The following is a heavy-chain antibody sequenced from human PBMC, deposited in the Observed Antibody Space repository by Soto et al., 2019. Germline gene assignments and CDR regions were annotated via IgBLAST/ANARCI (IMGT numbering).Heavy chain of an antibody. V-gene: IGHV2-5*02. CDR1: GFSLTTRGVG. J-gene: IGHJ5*02. Sequence: QITLKESGPTLVKPTQTLTLTCTFSGFSLTTRGVGVGWIRQPPGKALECLALIYWDDDKRYSPSLQSRRSITKDTPKKQVVLTMTNVDPVDTATYYCAHIPNYYQYDWFDPWGQGTLVSVSS. CDR3: AHIPNYYQYDWFDP. CDR2: IYWDDDK. D-gene: IGHD3-16*01.